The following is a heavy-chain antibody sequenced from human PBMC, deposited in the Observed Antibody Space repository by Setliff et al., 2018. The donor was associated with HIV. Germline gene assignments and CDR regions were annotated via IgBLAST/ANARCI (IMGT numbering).Heavy chain of an antibody. CDR1: GYTFTTYA. CDR2: ISTYNGHT. Sequence: ASVKVSCKASGYTFTTYAINWVRQAPGQGLEDMGWISTYNGHTSYARKFQGRVTMTTDTSTNTAYMEPRTLRSDDTAVYYCARGDYYDSGSYSPGGDVFDIWGQGTTVTVSS. V-gene: IGHV1-18*01. J-gene: IGHJ3*02. CDR3: ARGDYYDSGSYSPGGDVFDI. D-gene: IGHD3-22*01.